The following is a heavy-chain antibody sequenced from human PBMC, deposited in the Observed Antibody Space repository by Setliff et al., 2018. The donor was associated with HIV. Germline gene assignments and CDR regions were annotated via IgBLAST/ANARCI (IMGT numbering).Heavy chain of an antibody. J-gene: IGHJ4*02. V-gene: IGHV4-4*07. CDR3: ARDVGGSEMATHFDY. CDR1: GDSIGDYY. D-gene: IGHD3-16*01. CDR2: VYASAYS. Sequence: PSETLSLTCTVSGDSIGDYYWNWIRQPAGKGLEWIGRVYASAYSNYNPSLKSRVTMSVDTSKNQFSLKLTSVTAADAAVYYCARDVGGSEMATHFDYWGPGTLVTVSS.